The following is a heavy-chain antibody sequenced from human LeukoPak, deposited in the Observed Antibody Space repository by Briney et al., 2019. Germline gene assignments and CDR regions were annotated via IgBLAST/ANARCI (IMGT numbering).Heavy chain of an antibody. J-gene: IGHJ4*02. V-gene: IGHV4-34*01. CDR3: ARGRRNDYVWGSYRSGYFDY. CDR2: INRSGST. Sequence: PSETLSLTCAVYGGSFSGYYWSWIRQPPGKGLEWIGEINRSGSTNYNPSLKSRVTISVDTSKNQFSLKLSSVTAADTAVYYCARGRRNDYVWGSYRSGYFDYWGQGTLVTVSS. CDR1: GGSFSGYY. D-gene: IGHD3-16*02.